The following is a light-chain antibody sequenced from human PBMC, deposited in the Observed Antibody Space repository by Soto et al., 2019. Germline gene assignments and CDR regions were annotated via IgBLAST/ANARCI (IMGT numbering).Light chain of an antibody. CDR1: NIGSKI. J-gene: IGLJ1*01. CDR2: RDA. Sequence: SSELTQPLSVSVALGQTARITCGGNNIGSKIVHWYQQKPGQAPVLVIYRDANRPSGIPERFSGSNAGNTATLTISRAQAGDEADYYCQVWDSSTVVFGTGTKVTVL. V-gene: IGLV3-9*01. CDR3: QVWDSSTVV.